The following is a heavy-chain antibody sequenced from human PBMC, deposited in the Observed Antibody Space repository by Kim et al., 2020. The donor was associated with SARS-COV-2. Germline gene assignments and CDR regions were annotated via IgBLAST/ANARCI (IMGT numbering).Heavy chain of an antibody. CDR1: GFTFSSYS. V-gene: IGHV3-48*02. CDR2: ISSSSSTI. J-gene: IGHJ5*02. D-gene: IGHD6-13*01. CDR3: ARGSPRAAAAPFDP. Sequence: GGSLRLSCAASGFTFSSYSMNWVRQAPEKGLEWVSYISSSSSTIYYADSVKGRFTISRDNAKNSLYLQMNSLRDEDTAVYYCARGSPRAAAAPFDPWGQGTLVTVSS.